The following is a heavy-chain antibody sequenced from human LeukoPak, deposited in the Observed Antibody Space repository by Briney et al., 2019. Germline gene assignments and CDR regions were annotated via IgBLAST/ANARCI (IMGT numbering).Heavy chain of an antibody. V-gene: IGHV1-46*01. CDR1: GYTFTSYY. CDR3: ARDLTGNSFDI. J-gene: IGHJ3*02. Sequence: ASVKVSCKASGYTFTSYYMHWVRQAPGQELEWMGIINPSGGSTSYAQKFQGRVTMTRDMSTSTVYMELSSLRSEDTAVYYCARDLTGNSFDIWGQGTMVTVSS. CDR2: INPSGGST. D-gene: IGHD7-27*01.